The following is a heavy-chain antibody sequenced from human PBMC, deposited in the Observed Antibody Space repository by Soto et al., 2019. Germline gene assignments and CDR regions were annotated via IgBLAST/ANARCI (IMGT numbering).Heavy chain of an antibody. D-gene: IGHD3-9*01. V-gene: IGHV4-34*01. J-gene: IGHJ5*02. CDR2: INHSGST. CDR1: GGSFSGYY. Sequence: SETLSLTCAFYGGSFSGYYWTLIRQPPGTGLEWIGEINHSGSTNYNPSLKSRVTISVDTSKNQFSLKLSSVTAADTAVYYCARGGGLRYFDWGINWFDPWGQGTLVTVSS. CDR3: ARGGGLRYFDWGINWFDP.